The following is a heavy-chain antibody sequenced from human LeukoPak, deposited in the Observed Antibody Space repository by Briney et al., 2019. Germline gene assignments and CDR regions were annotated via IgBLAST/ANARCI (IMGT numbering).Heavy chain of an antibody. V-gene: IGHV3-49*04. D-gene: IGHD3-10*01. J-gene: IGHJ6*04. Sequence: PGGSLRPSCAASGFTFSDYYMSWVRQAPGKGLEWVGFIRSKAYGVTTEHAASVKGRFTISRDDSKSIAYLQMNSLKTEDTAVYYCSKADYYGSGSPISLDVWGKGTTVTVSS. CDR3: SKADYYGSGSPISLDV. CDR2: IRSKAYGVTT. CDR1: GFTFSDYY.